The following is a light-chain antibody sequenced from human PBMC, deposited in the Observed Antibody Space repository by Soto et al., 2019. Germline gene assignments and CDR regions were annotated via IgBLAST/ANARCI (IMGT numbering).Light chain of an antibody. Sequence: EIVLTQSPGTLSLSPGERATLSCRASQSISSNYLAWYQQKPGQAPRLLIYVASGRATGIPDRFSGSGSGTDFTLTISRLEPEDIAVYYCQQYGSSLPYTFGQGTKLEIK. V-gene: IGKV3-20*01. J-gene: IGKJ2*01. CDR1: QSISSNY. CDR2: VAS. CDR3: QQYGSSLPYT.